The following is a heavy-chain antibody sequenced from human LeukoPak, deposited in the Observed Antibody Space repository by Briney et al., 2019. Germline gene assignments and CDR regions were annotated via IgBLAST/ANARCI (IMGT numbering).Heavy chain of an antibody. V-gene: IGHV1-69*01. J-gene: IGHJ4*02. D-gene: IGHD2-15*01. CDR1: GGTFSSYA. CDR3: ARTKLYCSGGSCYSSLDY. Sequence: PQASVKVSCKASGGTFSSYAISWVRQAPGQGLEWMGGIIPIFGTANYAQKFQGRVTITADESTSTAYMELSSLRSEDTAVYYCARTKLYCSGGSCYSSLDYWGQGTLVTVSS. CDR2: IIPIFGTA.